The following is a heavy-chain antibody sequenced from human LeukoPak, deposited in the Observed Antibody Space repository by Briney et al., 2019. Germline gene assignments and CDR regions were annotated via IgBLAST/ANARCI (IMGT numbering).Heavy chain of an antibody. CDR3: ARVDIVATIGGDYFDY. D-gene: IGHD5-12*01. CDR2: ISSSGSSI. J-gene: IGHJ4*02. Sequence: GGSLRLSCAASGFTFSDYYMSWIRQAPGKGLEWVSYISSSGSSICDADSVKGRFTISRDNAKNSLYLQMNSLRAEDTAVYYCARVDIVATIGGDYFDYWGQGTLVTVSS. CDR1: GFTFSDYY. V-gene: IGHV3-11*01.